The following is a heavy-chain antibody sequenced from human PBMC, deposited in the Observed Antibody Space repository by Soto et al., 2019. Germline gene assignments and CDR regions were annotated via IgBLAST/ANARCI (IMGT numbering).Heavy chain of an antibody. CDR3: ARYCRSTSCYDY. CDR2: ISYDGRDK. D-gene: IGHD2-2*01. CDR1: GFSFSNYA. V-gene: IGHV3-30*03. J-gene: IGHJ4*02. Sequence: SLRLSCAASGFSFSNYAMHWVRQAPGKGLEWVAVISYDGRDKYYEDSVKGRYTISRDKSKNTLFLQMNSLRAEDTAVYYCARYCRSTSCYDYWGQGTLVTVSS.